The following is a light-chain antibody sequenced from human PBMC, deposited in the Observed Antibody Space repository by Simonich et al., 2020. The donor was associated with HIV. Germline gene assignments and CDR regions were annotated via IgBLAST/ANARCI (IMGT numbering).Light chain of an antibody. V-gene: IGKV3D-20*01. J-gene: IGKJ1*01. CDR1: VSVNSKY. CDR3: QQYGSSAWT. CDR2: DTS. Sequence: EIVLTQSPGTLTLSPGERATLSCRASVSVNSKYLAWYQKKPGLAPRLLIYDTSSRATGIPDRFSGSGSGTDFTLSISRLEPEDFAVYYCQQYGSSAWTFGQGTKVEIK.